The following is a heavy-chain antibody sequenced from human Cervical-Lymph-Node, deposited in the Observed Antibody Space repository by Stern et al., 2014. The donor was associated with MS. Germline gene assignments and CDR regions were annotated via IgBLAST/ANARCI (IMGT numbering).Heavy chain of an antibody. J-gene: IGHJ4*02. V-gene: IGHV1-3*02. CDR1: GYTFTRYG. D-gene: IGHD5-18*01. CDR3: ARGGGGYSYGLDY. Sequence: QLVQSGAEVRKPGASVKVSCKASGYTFTRYGIHWVRQAHGQRLEWMGWSNAGHGNTKYSQEFQGRVTITRDTSASTAYMELGSLRSEDMAVYYCARGGGGYSYGLDYWGQGTLVTVSS. CDR2: SNAGHGNT.